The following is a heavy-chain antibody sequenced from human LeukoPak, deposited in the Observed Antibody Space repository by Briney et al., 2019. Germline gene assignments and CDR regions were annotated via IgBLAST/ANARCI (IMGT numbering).Heavy chain of an antibody. Sequence: ASVKVSCKASGYTFTGYYMHWVRQAPGQGLEWMGRINPNSGGTNYAQKFRGRVTMTRDTSISTTYLELSRLRSDDTAMYYCAREETGSGSYDYWGQGTLVTVSS. D-gene: IGHD3-10*01. J-gene: IGHJ4*02. CDR1: GYTFTGYY. CDR3: AREETGSGSYDY. CDR2: INPNSGGT. V-gene: IGHV1-2*06.